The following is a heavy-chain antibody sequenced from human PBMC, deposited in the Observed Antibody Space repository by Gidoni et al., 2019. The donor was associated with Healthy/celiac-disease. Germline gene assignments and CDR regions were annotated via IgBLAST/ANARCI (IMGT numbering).Heavy chain of an antibody. J-gene: IGHJ4*02. Sequence: QVQLVESGGGLVNHGASLRLSCAASGFTLRDYYMSWIRPAPGKGLEWVAYISSSGSTISYADAVKGRFTISRDNAKNSLYLQMNSLRAEDTAVYYCARGGRIAARNFDYWGQGTLVTVSS. CDR1: GFTLRDYY. CDR2: ISSSGSTI. V-gene: IGHV3-11*01. D-gene: IGHD6-6*01. CDR3: ARGGRIAARNFDY.